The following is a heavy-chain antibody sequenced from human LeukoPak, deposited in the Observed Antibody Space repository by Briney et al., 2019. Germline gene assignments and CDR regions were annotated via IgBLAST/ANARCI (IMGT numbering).Heavy chain of an antibody. V-gene: IGHV3-15*01. D-gene: IGHD3-10*01. CDR2: IKSKIDGGTT. Sequence: GGSLRLSCAASGFTFSNAWMSWVRQAPGKGLEWVGRIKSKIDGGTTDYAAPVNGRFTISRDDSKNTLYLQMNSLKTEDTAVYYCTTSLSITMVRGVIIPFDYWGQGTLVTVSS. CDR3: TTSLSITMVRGVIIPFDY. CDR1: GFTFSNAW. J-gene: IGHJ4*02.